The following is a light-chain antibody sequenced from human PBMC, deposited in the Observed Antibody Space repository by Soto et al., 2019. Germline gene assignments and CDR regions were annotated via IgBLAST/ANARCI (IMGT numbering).Light chain of an antibody. CDR3: QQYGSSPTT. Sequence: EVVLTQSPGTLSLSPGERATLSCRASQFVSSTFFAWYQQKPGQAPRLLIYATSTRATGISDRFSGSVSGTDFNFTISRLEPEDFAVYYCQQYGSSPTTFGPGTKVHIK. J-gene: IGKJ3*01. CDR2: ATS. CDR1: QFVSSTF. V-gene: IGKV3-20*01.